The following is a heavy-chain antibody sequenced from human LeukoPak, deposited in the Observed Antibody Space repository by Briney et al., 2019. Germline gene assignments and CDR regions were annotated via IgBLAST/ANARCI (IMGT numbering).Heavy chain of an antibody. CDR3: ARDPRGYSYGYVDY. Sequence: SETLSLTCTVSGDSVSSTGYYWGWIRQPPGKGLEWIGSIYYSGSTYYNPSLKSRVTISVDTSKNQFSLKLSSVTAADTAVYYCARDPRGYSYGYVDYWGQGTLVTVSS. J-gene: IGHJ4*02. V-gene: IGHV4-39*02. CDR2: IYYSGST. D-gene: IGHD5-18*01. CDR1: GDSVSSTGYY.